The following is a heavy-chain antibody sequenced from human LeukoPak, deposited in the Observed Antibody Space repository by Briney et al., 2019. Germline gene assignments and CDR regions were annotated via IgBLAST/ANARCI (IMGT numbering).Heavy chain of an antibody. CDR3: ARHRARWSAIDY. V-gene: IGHV3-21*01. CDR2: ISSTSSYI. CDR1: GFTFSNYD. D-gene: IGHD3-10*01. J-gene: IGHJ4*02. Sequence: GGALRLSSAASGFTFSNYDINWVRQAPGKGLEWVSSISSTSSYIYYADSVRGRFTISRDNAKDSLYLQMNSLRAEDTAVYYCARHRARWSAIDYWGQGTLVTVSS.